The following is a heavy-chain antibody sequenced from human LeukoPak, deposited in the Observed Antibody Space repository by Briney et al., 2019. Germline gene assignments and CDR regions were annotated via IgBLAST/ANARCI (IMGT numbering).Heavy chain of an antibody. D-gene: IGHD6-13*01. J-gene: IGHJ5*02. CDR2: IWYDGSNK. CDR3: ASSGIAAAGPNWSDP. V-gene: IGHV3-33*01. Sequence: GRSLRLSCAASGFTFSSYGMHWVRQAPGKGLEWVAVIWYDGSNKYYADSVKGRFTISRDNSKNTLYLQMNSLRAEDTAVYYCASSGIAAAGPNWSDPWGQGTPVTVSS. CDR1: GFTFSSYG.